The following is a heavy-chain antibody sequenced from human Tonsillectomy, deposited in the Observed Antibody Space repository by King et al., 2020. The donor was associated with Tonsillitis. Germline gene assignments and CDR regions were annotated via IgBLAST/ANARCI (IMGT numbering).Heavy chain of an antibody. CDR2: ISATTGIT. D-gene: IGHD3-22*01. CDR3: AKVDSSDYYYGYFDY. Sequence: VQLEESGGGLVQPGGSLRLSSAASGVTFSTYAMSWVRQGSVKGLDWVASISATTGITDYADSVKGRFTISRDNSKNMLYLQMNSLREADTAVYYCAKVDSSDYYYGYFDYWGQGTLVTVSS. V-gene: IGHV3-23*04. J-gene: IGHJ4*02. CDR1: GVTFSTYA.